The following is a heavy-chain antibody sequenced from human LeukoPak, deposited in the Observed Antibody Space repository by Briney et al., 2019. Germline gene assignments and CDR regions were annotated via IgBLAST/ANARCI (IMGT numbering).Heavy chain of an antibody. J-gene: IGHJ4*02. D-gene: IGHD6-13*01. V-gene: IGHV3-11*06. CDR1: GFTFSDYY. CDR3: ARIASHSSSWYDGGY. CDR2: ISGGSRYT. Sequence: PGGSLRLSCAASGFTFSDYYMSWIRQAPGKGLERVSYISGGSRYTNYADSVKGRFTISRDNAKNTLYLQMNSLRAEDTGVYYCARIASHSSSWYDGGYWGQGTLVTVSS.